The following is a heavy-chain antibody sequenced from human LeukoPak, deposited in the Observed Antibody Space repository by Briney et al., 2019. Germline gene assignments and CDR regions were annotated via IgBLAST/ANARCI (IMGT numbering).Heavy chain of an antibody. J-gene: IGHJ5*02. CDR3: ARLYCSSTRCPFDP. D-gene: IGHD2-2*01. V-gene: IGHV3-48*03. Sequence: PGGSLRLSCAASGFTFSSYEMDWVRQAPGKGLEWVSYISSSGSTIYYADSVKGRFTISRDNAKNSLYLQMNSLRAEDTAVYYCARLYCSSTRCPFDPWGQGTLVTVSS. CDR2: ISSSGSTI. CDR1: GFTFSSYE.